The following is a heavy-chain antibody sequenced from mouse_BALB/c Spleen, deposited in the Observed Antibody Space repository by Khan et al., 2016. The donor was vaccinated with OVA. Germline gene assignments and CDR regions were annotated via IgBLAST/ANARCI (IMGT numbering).Heavy chain of an antibody. D-gene: IGHD2-10*01. CDR1: GHTFTKYG. J-gene: IGHJ4*01. V-gene: IGHV9-3-1*01. CDR3: ARPPYFSYVMDN. CDR2: INTYTGEP. Sequence: QIQLVQSGPDLKKPGETVKISCKASGHTFTKYGMNWVKQAPGKGLKWMGWINTYTGEPTYADDFNGRFAFSLETSASTAYLQINNLKNEDTATYCCARPPYFSYVMDNWGQGTSVTVSS.